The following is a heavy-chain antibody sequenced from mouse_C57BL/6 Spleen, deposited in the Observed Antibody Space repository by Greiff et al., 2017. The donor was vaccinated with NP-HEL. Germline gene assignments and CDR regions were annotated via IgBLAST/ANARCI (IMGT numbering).Heavy chain of an antibody. Sequence: EVKLQQSGPELVKPGASVKIPCKASGYTFTDYNMDWVKQSHGKSLEWIGDINPNNGGTIYNQKFKGKATLTVDKSSSTAYMELRSLTSEDTAVYYCARRWLLPLYYAMDYWGQGTSVTVSS. J-gene: IGHJ4*01. CDR3: ARRWLLPLYYAMDY. V-gene: IGHV1-18*01. CDR2: INPNNGGT. CDR1: GYTFTDYN. D-gene: IGHD2-3*01.